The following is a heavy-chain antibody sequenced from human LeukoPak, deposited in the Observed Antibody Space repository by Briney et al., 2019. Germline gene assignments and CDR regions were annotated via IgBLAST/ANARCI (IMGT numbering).Heavy chain of an antibody. CDR1: GFTFSSYA. CDR2: ISGSGGST. D-gene: IGHD3-22*01. CDR3: AKASSYYYDSSGYDLDY. V-gene: IGHV3-23*01. J-gene: IGHJ4*02. Sequence: GGSLRLSCAASGFTFSSYAMSWVRQAPGKGLEWVSAISGSGGSTYYADSVKGRFTISRDNSRNTLYLQMNSLRAEDTAVYCCAKASSYYYDSSGYDLDYWGQGTLVTVSS.